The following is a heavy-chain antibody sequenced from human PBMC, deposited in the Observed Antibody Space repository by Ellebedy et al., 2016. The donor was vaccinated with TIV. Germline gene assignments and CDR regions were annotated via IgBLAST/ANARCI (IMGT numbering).Heavy chain of an antibody. J-gene: IGHJ3*02. V-gene: IGHV1-2*02. Sequence: AASVKVSCKASGYTFTGYYMHWVRQAPGQGLEWMGWINPNSGGTNYAQKFQGRVTMTRDTSISTAYMELSRLRSDDTAVYYCAREGETLVVVNNNVAFDIWGQGTMVTVSS. D-gene: IGHD3-22*01. CDR2: INPNSGGT. CDR1: GYTFTGYY. CDR3: AREGETLVVVNNNVAFDI.